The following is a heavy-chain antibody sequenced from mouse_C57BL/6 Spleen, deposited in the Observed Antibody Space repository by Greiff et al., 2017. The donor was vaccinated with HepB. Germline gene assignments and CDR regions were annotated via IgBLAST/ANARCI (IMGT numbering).Heavy chain of an antibody. CDR2: IYPGNSDT. J-gene: IGHJ3*01. D-gene: IGHD2-2*01. V-gene: IGHV1-5*01. CDR1: GYTFTSYW. Sequence: EVKLMESGTVLARPGASVKMSCKTSGYTFTSYWMHWVKQRPGQGLEWIGAIYPGNSDTSYNQKFKGKAKLTAVTSASTAYMELSSLTNDDSAVYYCTRRDGYDEMFAYWGQGTLVTVSA. CDR3: TRRDGYDEMFAY.